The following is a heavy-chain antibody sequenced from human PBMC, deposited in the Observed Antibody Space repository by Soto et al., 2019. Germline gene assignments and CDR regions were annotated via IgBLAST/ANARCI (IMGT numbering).Heavy chain of an antibody. CDR1: GFTFSSYS. J-gene: IGHJ4*02. Sequence: EVQLVESGGGLVKPGGSLRLSCAASGFTFSSYSMNWVRQAPGKGLEWVSSISSSSSYIYYADSVKGRFTISRDNAKNTMYRQMNSLRAEDTAVYYCARDSTGAFDYWGQGTLVTVSS. CDR3: ARDSTGAFDY. CDR2: ISSSSSYI. V-gene: IGHV3-21*01. D-gene: IGHD4-4*01.